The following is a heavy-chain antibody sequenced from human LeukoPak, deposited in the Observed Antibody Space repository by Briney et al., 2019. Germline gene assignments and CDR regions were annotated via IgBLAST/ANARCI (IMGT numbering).Heavy chain of an antibody. CDR2: FDPEDGET. V-gene: IGHV1-24*01. D-gene: IGHD3-3*01. CDR3: ATKQGSIFGVVIPFDY. CDR1: GYTLTELS. Sequence: ASVKVSCKVSGYTLTELSMHWVRQAPGKGLEWMGGFDPEDGETIYAQKFQGRVTMTEDTSTDTAYMELSSPRSEDTAVYYCATKQGSIFGVVIPFDYWGQGTLVTVSS. J-gene: IGHJ4*02.